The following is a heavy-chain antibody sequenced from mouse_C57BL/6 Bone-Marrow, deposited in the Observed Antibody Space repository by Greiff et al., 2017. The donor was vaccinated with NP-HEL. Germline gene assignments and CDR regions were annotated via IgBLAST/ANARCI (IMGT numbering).Heavy chain of an antibody. D-gene: IGHD2-4*01. Sequence: QVQLQQPGAELVRPGSSVKLSCKASGYTFTSYWMDWVKQRPGQGLEWIGKIYPSDSETHYNQKFKDKATLTVDKSSSTAYMQLSSLTSEDSAVYYCARTRLRRHYFDYWGQGTTLTVSS. J-gene: IGHJ2*01. V-gene: IGHV1-61*01. CDR3: ARTRLRRHYFDY. CDR2: IYPSDSET. CDR1: GYTFTSYW.